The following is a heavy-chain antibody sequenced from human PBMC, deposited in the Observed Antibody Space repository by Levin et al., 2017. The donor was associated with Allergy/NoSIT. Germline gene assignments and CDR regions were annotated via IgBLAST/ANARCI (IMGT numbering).Heavy chain of an antibody. CDR1: GGSISSRGYY. Sequence: SETLSLTCTVSGGSISSRGYYWSWIRQHPGKGLEWIGYIYYSGTTYYNPSLRSRVTISVDTSKNQFSLKLSSVTAADTAVYYCARVMLSTYYYMGVWGKGTTVTVSS. CDR2: IYYSGTT. V-gene: IGHV4-31*03. J-gene: IGHJ6*03. CDR3: ARVMLSTYYYMGV. D-gene: IGHD3-16*01.